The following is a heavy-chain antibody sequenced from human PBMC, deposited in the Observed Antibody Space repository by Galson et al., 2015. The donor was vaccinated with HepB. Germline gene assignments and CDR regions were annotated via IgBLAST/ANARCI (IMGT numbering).Heavy chain of an antibody. CDR1: GYTLTELS. V-gene: IGHV1-24*01. Sequence: SVKVSCKVSGYTLTELSMHWVRQAPGKGLEWMGGFDPEDGETIYAQKFQGRVTMTEDTSTDTAYMELSSLRSEDTAVYYCATERPKALVVVAATYYYYGMDVWGRGTTVTVSS. D-gene: IGHD2-15*01. J-gene: IGHJ6*02. CDR2: FDPEDGET. CDR3: ATERPKALVVVAATYYYYGMDV.